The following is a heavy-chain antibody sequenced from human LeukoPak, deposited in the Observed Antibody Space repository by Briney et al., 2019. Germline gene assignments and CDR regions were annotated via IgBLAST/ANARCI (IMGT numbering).Heavy chain of an antibody. Sequence: SQTLPLTCTVTGGSISSGSYYWSWIRQPAGKGLEWIGRIYTSGSTNYNPSLKSRVTISVDTSKNQFSLKLSSVTAADTAVYYCARGRITIFGVVTYYYGMDVWGQGTTVTVSS. V-gene: IGHV4-61*02. CDR2: IYTSGST. CDR3: ARGRITIFGVVTYYYGMDV. CDR1: GGSISSGSYY. D-gene: IGHD3-3*01. J-gene: IGHJ6*02.